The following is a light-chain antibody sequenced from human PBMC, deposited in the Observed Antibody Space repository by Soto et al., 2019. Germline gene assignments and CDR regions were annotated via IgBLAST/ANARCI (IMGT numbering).Light chain of an antibody. V-gene: IGKV1-39*01. J-gene: IGKJ2*02. CDR2: AAS. Sequence: DIQMTQSPSSLSASVGDRVTITCRASQSISTYLNWYQQKPGKAPKLLIYAASSLQSGVPSRLSDSGPGTEFTLNISSLQPEDFATYYCQESYSTLGTFGQGTKLEIK. CDR3: QESYSTLGT. CDR1: QSISTY.